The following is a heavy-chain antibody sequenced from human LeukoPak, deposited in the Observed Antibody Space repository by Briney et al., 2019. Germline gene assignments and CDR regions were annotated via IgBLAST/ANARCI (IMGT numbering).Heavy chain of an antibody. Sequence: ASVKVSCKASGYTFTSYDINWVRQATGQGLEWMGWMKPNSGNTGYAQKFQGRVTMTRNTSISTAYMELSSLRSEDTAVYYCARGRGIRFLEWLPDYWGQGTLVTVSS. CDR3: ARGRGIRFLEWLPDY. D-gene: IGHD3-3*01. J-gene: IGHJ4*02. CDR1: GYTFTSYD. V-gene: IGHV1-8*01. CDR2: MKPNSGNT.